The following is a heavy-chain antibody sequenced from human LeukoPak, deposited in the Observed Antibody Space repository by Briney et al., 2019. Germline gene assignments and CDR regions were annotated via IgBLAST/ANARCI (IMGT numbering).Heavy chain of an antibody. V-gene: IGHV1-8*01. CDR3: ARGGMVVVAALVAKPFDY. J-gene: IGHJ4*02. CDR1: GYTFTSYD. Sequence: ASVKFSCKASGYTFTSYDINWVRQATGQGLEWMGWMNPNSGNTGYAQKFQGRVTMTRNTSICTAYMELSRLSSEDAAVYYCARGGMVVVAALVAKPFDYWGQGTLVSVSS. D-gene: IGHD2-15*01. CDR2: MNPNSGNT.